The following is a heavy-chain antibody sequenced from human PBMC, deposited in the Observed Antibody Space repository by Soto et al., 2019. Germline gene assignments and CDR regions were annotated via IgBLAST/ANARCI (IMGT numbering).Heavy chain of an antibody. CDR2: IYYTGST. CDR1: GGSISGYY. CDR3: ARDLYSSSWYEENWFDP. V-gene: IGHV4-59*01. J-gene: IGHJ5*02. D-gene: IGHD6-13*01. Sequence: TLSLTCTVSGGSISGYYWSWIRQPPGKGLEWIGYIYYTGSTYYNPSLKSRVTISVDTSKNQFSLKLSSVTAADTAVYYCARDLYSSSWYEENWFDPWGQGTLVTVSS.